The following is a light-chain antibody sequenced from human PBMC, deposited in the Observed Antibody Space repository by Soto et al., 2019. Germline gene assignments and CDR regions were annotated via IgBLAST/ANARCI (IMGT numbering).Light chain of an antibody. J-gene: IGKJ1*01. CDR3: HQYYNFSSCT. CDR2: GAS. Sequence: EIVMTQSPATLSVSPGERATLSCRASQSVSSNLAWYQQKPGQAPRLLIYGASTRATGIPARFSGSGSGTEFTLTISSLQSEDFAVYDSHQYYNFSSCTFGQST. V-gene: IGKV3-15*01. CDR1: QSVSSN.